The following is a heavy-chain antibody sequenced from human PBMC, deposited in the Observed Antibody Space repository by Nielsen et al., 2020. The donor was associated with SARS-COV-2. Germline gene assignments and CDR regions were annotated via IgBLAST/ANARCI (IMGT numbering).Heavy chain of an antibody. CDR3: TRDLHDY. J-gene: IGHJ4*02. CDR1: GFTFSSYS. Sequence: GESLKISCAASGFTFSSYSMNWVRQAPGKGLEWVSSISSSSSYIYYADSVKGRFTISRDNAKNSLYLQMNNLRAEDTAIYYCTRDLHDYWGQGTLVTVSS. CDR2: ISSSSSYI. V-gene: IGHV3-21*04.